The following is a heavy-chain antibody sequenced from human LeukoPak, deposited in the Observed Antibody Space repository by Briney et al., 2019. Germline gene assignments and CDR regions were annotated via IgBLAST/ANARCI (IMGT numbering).Heavy chain of an antibody. CDR1: GYTFTSYG. CDR2: ISAYNGNT. V-gene: IGHV1-18*01. J-gene: IGHJ4*02. D-gene: IGHD3-10*01. CDR3: ARDRSDYYGSGSYYNAADY. Sequence: ASVKVSCKASGYTFTSYGISWVRQAPGQGLEWMGWISAYNGNTNYAQKLQGRVTMTTDTSTSTAHMELRSLRSDDTAVYYCARDRSDYYGSGSYYNAADYWGQVTLVTVSS.